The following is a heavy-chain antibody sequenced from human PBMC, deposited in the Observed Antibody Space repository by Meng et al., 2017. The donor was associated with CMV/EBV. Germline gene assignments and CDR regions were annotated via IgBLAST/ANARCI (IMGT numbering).Heavy chain of an antibody. CDR1: GGSISSYY. Sequence: LSLTCTVSGGSISSYYWSWIRQPPGKGLEWVSYISSSGSTIYYADSVKGRFTISRDNAKNSLYLQMNSLRAEDTAVYYCARDKATMVRGVLDYWGQGTLVTVSS. D-gene: IGHD3-10*01. CDR3: ARDKATMVRGVLDY. CDR2: ISSSGSTI. J-gene: IGHJ4*02. V-gene: IGHV3-11*04.